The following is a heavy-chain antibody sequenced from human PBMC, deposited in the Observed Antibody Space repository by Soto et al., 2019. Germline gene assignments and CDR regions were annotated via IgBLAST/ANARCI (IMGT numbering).Heavy chain of an antibody. Sequence: QVQLVQSGIEVKKPGASVKVSCNTMGYTFSNYGLSWVRQAPGEGLEWLGWISAYNGHTKYAQKVQDRVTLTTDTSARTAYRELRSLRYDATGVYYCVRGDGGYFDHWGQGTLVLVSS. D-gene: IGHD3-16*01. V-gene: IGHV1-18*01. CDR2: ISAYNGHT. CDR3: VRGDGGYFDH. CDR1: GYTFSNYG. J-gene: IGHJ4*02.